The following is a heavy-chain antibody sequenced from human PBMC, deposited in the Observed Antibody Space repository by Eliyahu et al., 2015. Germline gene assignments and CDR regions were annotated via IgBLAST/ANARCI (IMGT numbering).Heavy chain of an antibody. V-gene: IGHV1-8*01. Sequence: QVQLVQSGAEVKKXGASVKVXCKASGYTXXSYDINWGGQATGQGLEGMGWMNPNXGNTGYAQKFQGRXTMTRNTSISTAYMELSSLRSEDTAVYYCARGRPYHTPWSYYYYYGMDVWGQGTTV. CDR3: ARGRPYHTPWSYYYYYGMDV. J-gene: IGHJ6*02. CDR2: MNPNXGNT. CDR1: GYTXXSYD.